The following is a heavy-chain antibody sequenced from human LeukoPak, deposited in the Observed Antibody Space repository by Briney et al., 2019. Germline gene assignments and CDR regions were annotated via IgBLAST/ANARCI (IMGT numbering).Heavy chain of an antibody. CDR2: IKSKTDGGTT. J-gene: IGHJ4*02. V-gene: IGHV3-15*01. CDR3: TSRIVVVPAAVPVDY. Sequence: PGGSLRLSCAASGFTFSNAWMSWVRQAPGKGLEWVGRIKSKTDGGTTDYAAPVKGRFTISRDDSKNTLYLQMNSLKTEDTAVYYCTSRIVVVPAAVPVDYWGQGTLVTVSS. CDR1: GFTFSNAW. D-gene: IGHD2-2*01.